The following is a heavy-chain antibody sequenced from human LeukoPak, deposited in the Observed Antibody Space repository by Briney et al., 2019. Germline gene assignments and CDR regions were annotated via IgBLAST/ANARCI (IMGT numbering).Heavy chain of an antibody. Sequence: ASVKVSCKASGYTFTSYDINWVRQAAGKGLEWMGWMNPNNGNTDYAQKFQGRVTMTRNTSISTAYMELSSLRSEDTAIYYCARVTRRGDMFDPWAQGTLVTVSS. J-gene: IGHJ5*02. CDR3: ARVTRRGDMFDP. D-gene: IGHD2-21*01. CDR2: MNPNNGNT. CDR1: GYTFTSYD. V-gene: IGHV1-8*01.